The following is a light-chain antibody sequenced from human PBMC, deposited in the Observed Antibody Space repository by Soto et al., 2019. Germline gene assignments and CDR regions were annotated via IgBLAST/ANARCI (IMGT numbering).Light chain of an antibody. Sequence: LTQPPSVSVAPGQTARITCEGRIFGTKTVHWYQQRPGQAPRLVVYDDSDRPSGIPERFSGSNSGNTATLTISRAEAGDEAAYYSQLWDYTTSDVFGSGPKPTVL. CDR1: IFGTKT. J-gene: IGLJ1*01. CDR2: DDS. V-gene: IGLV3-21*02. CDR3: QLWDYTTSDV.